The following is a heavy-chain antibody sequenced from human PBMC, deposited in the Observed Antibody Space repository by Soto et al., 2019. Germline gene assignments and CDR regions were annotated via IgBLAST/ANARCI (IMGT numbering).Heavy chain of an antibody. CDR1: GFTFSSYG. CDR2: ISYDGSNK. V-gene: IGHV3-30*18. Sequence: GGSLRLSCAASGFTFSSYGMHWVRQAPGKGLEWVAVISYDGSNKYYADSVKGRFTISRDNSKNTLYLQMNSLRAEDTAVYYCAKTGGLNNYDSSGYHDYWGLGTLLT. CDR3: AKTGGLNNYDSSGYHDY. D-gene: IGHD3-22*01. J-gene: IGHJ4*02.